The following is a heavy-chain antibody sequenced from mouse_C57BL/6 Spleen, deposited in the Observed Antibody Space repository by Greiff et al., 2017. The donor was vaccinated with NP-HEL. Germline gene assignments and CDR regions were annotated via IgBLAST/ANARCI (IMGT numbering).Heavy chain of an antibody. CDR3: ASNGYWYFDV. CDR2: INPGSGGT. V-gene: IGHV1-54*01. J-gene: IGHJ1*03. D-gene: IGHD1-1*02. CDR1: GYAFTNYL. Sequence: QVQLQQSGAELVRPGTSVKVSCKASGYAFTNYLIEWVKQRPGQGLEWIGVINPGSGGTNYNEKFKGKATLTADKSSSTAYMQLSSLTSEDSAVYFCASNGYWYFDVWGTGTTVTVPS.